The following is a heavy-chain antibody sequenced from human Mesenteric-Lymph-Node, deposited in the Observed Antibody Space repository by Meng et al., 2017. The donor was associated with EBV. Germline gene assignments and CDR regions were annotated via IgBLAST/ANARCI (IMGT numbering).Heavy chain of an antibody. CDR3: ATCSRRPSCWFDP. Sequence: QAVQQKAGPRLLKPAETLSLTCTVSGGSVSSGSYFWSWIRQPPGKGLEWIGYIYYSGSPNYNPSLNSRVTISVDTSKNQFSLKLGSVTAADTAVYYCATCSRRPSCWFDPWGQGTLVTASS. V-gene: IGHV4-61*01. CDR1: GGSVSSGSYF. CDR2: IYYSGSP. D-gene: IGHD2-8*01. J-gene: IGHJ5*02.